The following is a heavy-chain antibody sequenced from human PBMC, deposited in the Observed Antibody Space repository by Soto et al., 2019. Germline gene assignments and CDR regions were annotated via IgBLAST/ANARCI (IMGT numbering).Heavy chain of an antibody. V-gene: IGHV3-30*18. J-gene: IGHJ6*02. CDR3: AKDGGYFVVVPAAISDGMDV. D-gene: IGHD2-2*02. CDR1: GFTFSSYG. CDR2: ISYDGSNK. Sequence: GGSLRLSRAASGFTFSSYGMHWVRQAPGKGLEWVAVISYDGSNKYYADSVKGQFTISRDNSKNTLYLQMNSLRAEDTAVYYCAKDGGYFVVVPAAISDGMDVWGQGTTVTVSS.